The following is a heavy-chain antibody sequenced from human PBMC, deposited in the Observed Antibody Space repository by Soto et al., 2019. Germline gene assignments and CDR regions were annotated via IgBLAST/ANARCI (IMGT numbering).Heavy chain of an antibody. J-gene: IGHJ5*02. CDR1: GGSISSYY. CDR2: IYYSGST. CDR3: ARPLGYCNSTTCYGIWFDP. Sequence: ETLSLTCTVSGGSISSYYWSWIRQPPGKGLEWIGYIYYSGSTNYNPSLKSRVTISVDTSKNQFSLKLSSVTAADTAVYYCARPLGYCNSTTCYGIWFDPWGQGTLVTVS. V-gene: IGHV4-59*01. D-gene: IGHD2-2*01.